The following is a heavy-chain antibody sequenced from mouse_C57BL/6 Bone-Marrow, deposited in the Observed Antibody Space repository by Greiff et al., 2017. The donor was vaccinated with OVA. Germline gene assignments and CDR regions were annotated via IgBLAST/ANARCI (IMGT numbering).Heavy chain of an antibody. Sequence: EADGVDFSRYWMSWVRRAPGKGLEWIGEINPDSSTINYAPSLKDKFIISRDNAKNTLYLQMSKVRSEDTALYYCATTYYYGSSYWYFDVWGTGTTVTVSS. CDR2: INPDSSTI. D-gene: IGHD1-1*01. V-gene: IGHV4-1*01. J-gene: IGHJ1*03. CDR3: ATTYYYGSSYWYFDV. CDR1: GVDFSRYW.